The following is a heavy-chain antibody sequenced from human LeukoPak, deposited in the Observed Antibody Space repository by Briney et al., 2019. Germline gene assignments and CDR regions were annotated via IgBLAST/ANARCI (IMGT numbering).Heavy chain of an antibody. CDR3: AREPVTGSVY. V-gene: IGHV3-21*01. Sequence: GGSLRLSCAASGLTFSSYSMNWVRQAPGKGLEWVSSISSTGSYIYYADSVKGRFIVSRDNAKNSLYLQMNSLRGEDTAVYYCAREPVTGSVYWGQGTLVTVSS. D-gene: IGHD4-17*01. J-gene: IGHJ4*02. CDR2: ISSTGSYI. CDR1: GLTFSSYS.